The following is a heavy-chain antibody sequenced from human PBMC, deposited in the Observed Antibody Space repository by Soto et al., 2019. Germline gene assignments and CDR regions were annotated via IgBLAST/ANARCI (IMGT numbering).Heavy chain of an antibody. CDR3: ARAHGTS. V-gene: IGHV4-30-4*01. CDR2: IYYSGTT. CDR1: GDSISSGDYY. J-gene: IGHJ5*02. Sequence: QVQLQESGPGLVKPSQTLSLTCTVSGDSISSGDYYWSWIRQPPGKGLEWIGYIYYSGTTYYNPSLNSRVTISLDTSKNQFSLNLSSVTTADTAVYYCARAHGTSWGQGILVTVSS. D-gene: IGHD1-7*01.